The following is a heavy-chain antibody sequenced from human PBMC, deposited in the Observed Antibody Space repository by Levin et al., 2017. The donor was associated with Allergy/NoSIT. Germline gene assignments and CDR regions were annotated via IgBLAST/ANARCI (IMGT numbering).Heavy chain of an antibody. CDR2: MNPNSGNT. Sequence: GASVKVSCKASGYTFTSYDINWVRQATGQGLEWMGWMNPNSGNTGYAQKFQGRVTMTRNTSISTAYMELSSLRSEDTAVYYCARGELRYFDWLFCQGLDRWGQGTLVTVSS. V-gene: IGHV1-8*01. CDR1: GYTFTSYD. J-gene: IGHJ4*02. CDR3: ARGELRYFDWLFCQGLDR. D-gene: IGHD3-9*01.